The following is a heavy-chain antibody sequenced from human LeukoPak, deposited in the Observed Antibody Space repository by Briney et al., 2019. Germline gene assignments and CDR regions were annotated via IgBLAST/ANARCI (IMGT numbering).Heavy chain of an antibody. CDR2: ISAYNGNT. CDR1: GYTFTSYG. CDR3: ARHYDFWSGYFYFDY. J-gene: IGHJ4*02. V-gene: IGHV1-18*01. Sequence: ASVKVSCKASGYTFTSYGISWVRQAPGQGLEWMGWISAYNGNTNYAQKLQGRVTMITDTSTSTAYMELRSLRSDDTAVYYCARHYDFWSGYFYFDYWGQGTLVTVSS. D-gene: IGHD3-3*01.